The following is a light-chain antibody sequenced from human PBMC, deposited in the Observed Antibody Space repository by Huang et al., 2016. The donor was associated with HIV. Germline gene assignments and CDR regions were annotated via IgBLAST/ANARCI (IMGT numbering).Light chain of an antibody. J-gene: IGKJ4*01. V-gene: IGKV1-9*01. CDR3: QQLYSYPLT. Sequence: IQLTQSPSSLSASVGDRVNITCRASQGISTYLAWYQLKPGKVPRLLIYDASTLQSGVPSRFSGSGSGTDFTLTINSLQPEDFATYYCQQLYSYPLTFGGGTKLEI. CDR2: DAS. CDR1: QGISTY.